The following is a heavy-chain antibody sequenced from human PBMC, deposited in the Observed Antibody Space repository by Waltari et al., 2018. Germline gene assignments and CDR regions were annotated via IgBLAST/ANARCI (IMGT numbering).Heavy chain of an antibody. Sequence: EVQLLESGGGLAQPGGSLRLSCEGSGFSCSTYAVSWVRQGPGKGLEWVSGISGSGCLTDYADSVKGRFAISRDNSKNTLYLQMNSLRAEDTAVYYCAKGGFMTKVTTNGMDVWGQGTTVTVSS. J-gene: IGHJ6*02. CDR2: ISGSGCLT. D-gene: IGHD4-4*01. V-gene: IGHV3-23*01. CDR1: GFSCSTYA. CDR3: AKGGFMTKVTTNGMDV.